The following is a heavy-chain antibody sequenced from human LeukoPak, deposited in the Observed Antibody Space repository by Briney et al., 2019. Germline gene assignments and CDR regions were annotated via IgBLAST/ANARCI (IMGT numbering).Heavy chain of an antibody. CDR3: TRGLGGYDSRGNWFDP. Sequence: ASVKVSCKASGYTFTSYDINWVRQATGQGLEWMGWMNPNSGNTGYAQKFQGRVTMTRDTSTTTVYMELSSLRSEDTAVYYCTRGLGGYDSRGNWFDPWGQGTLVTVSS. D-gene: IGHD3-22*01. J-gene: IGHJ5*02. CDR2: MNPNSGNT. V-gene: IGHV1-8*02. CDR1: GYTFTSYD.